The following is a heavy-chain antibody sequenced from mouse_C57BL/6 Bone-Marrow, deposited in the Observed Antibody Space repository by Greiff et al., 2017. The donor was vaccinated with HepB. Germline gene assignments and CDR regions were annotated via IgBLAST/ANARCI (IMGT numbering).Heavy chain of an antibody. CDR2: IDPSDSYT. J-gene: IGHJ2*01. D-gene: IGHD3-2*02. Sequence: QVQLQQPGAELVMPGASVKLSCKASGYTFTSYWMHWVKQRPGQGLEWIGEIDPSDSYTNYNQKFKGKSTLTVDKSSSTAYMPLSSLTSEDSAVYYCAISGQYSSGYYFDYWGQGTTLAVSS. V-gene: IGHV1-69*01. CDR1: GYTFTSYW. CDR3: AISGQYSSGYYFDY.